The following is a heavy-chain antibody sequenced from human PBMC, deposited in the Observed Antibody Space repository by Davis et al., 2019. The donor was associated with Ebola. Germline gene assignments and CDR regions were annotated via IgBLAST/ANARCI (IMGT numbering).Heavy chain of an antibody. CDR3: ARDPALGSGYDGYRVTGYYYYYYGMDV. CDR1: GFTFSGSA. Sequence: PGGSLRLSCAASGFTFSGSAMHWVRQASGKGLEWVGRIRSKANSYATAYAASVKGRFTISRDDSKNTAYLQMNSLKTEDTAVYYCARDPALGSGYDGYRVTGYYYYYYGMDVWGQGTTVTVSS. D-gene: IGHD5-12*01. CDR2: IRSKANSYAT. V-gene: IGHV3-73*01. J-gene: IGHJ6*02.